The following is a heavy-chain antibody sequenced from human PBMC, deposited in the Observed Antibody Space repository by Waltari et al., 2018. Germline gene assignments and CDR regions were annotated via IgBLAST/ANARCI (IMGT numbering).Heavy chain of an antibody. CDR1: GYHFPNFA. CDR3: ATRHLLQGLVETAY. J-gene: IGHJ4*02. V-gene: IGHV1-3*01. CDR2: VNVGVGST. D-gene: IGHD1-26*01. Sequence: QVQVLQSGAEVKKPGASVKISCQVSGYHFPNFAVHWVRLAPGQKFEWLGWVNVGVGSTKTSQKCNDRLTFTKDTSATTVYMELRGLTSQDTAVYYCATRHLLQGLVETAYWGQGTQVNVST.